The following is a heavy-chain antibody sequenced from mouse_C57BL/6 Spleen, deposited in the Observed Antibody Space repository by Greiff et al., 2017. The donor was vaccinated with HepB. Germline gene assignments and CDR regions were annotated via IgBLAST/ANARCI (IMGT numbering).Heavy chain of an antibody. J-gene: IGHJ4*01. CDR3: ARHEDSAYYSNYEEYYAMDY. Sequence: VQLQQSGAELVKPGASVKLSCKASGYTFTEYTIHWVKQRSGQGLEWIGWFYPGSGSIKYNEKFKDKATLTADKSSSTVYMELSRLTSEDSAVYFCARHEDSAYYSNYEEYYAMDYWGQGTSVTVSS. CDR2: FYPGSGSI. CDR1: GYTFTEYT. D-gene: IGHD2-5*01. V-gene: IGHV1-62-2*01.